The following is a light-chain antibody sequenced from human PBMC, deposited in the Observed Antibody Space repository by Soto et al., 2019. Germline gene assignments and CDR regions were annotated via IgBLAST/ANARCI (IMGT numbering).Light chain of an antibody. CDR3: QQYYSRES. CDR2: KTS. J-gene: IGKJ1*01. CDR1: QAVNPW. V-gene: IGKV1-5*03. Sequence: DIQMTQSPSIVSASVGDTVTITGRASQAVNPWLAWHQQKPGKVPRVLIYKTSDLENGVPSRFSGSGSGTEFTLTISNMQPADFATYYCQQYYSRESFGQGTKV.